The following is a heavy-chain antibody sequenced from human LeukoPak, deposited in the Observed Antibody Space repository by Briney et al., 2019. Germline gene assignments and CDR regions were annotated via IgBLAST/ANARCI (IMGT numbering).Heavy chain of an antibody. CDR2: INHSGST. Sequence: PSETLSLTCAVYGGSFSGYYWSWIRQPPGKGLEWTGEINHSGSTNYNPSLKSRVTISVDTSKNQFSLKLSSVTAADTAVCYCARGRWLIYYMDVWGKGTTVTVSS. D-gene: IGHD5-24*01. J-gene: IGHJ6*03. V-gene: IGHV4-34*01. CDR3: ARGRWLIYYMDV. CDR1: GGSFSGYY.